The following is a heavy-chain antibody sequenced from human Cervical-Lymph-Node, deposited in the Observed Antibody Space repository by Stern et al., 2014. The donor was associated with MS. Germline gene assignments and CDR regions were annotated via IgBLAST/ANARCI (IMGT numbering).Heavy chain of an antibody. CDR2: VSNSGTAI. D-gene: IGHD5-24*01. CDR3: VRTWRENTFDS. V-gene: IGHV3-48*02. Sequence: ASGFNLRDYSMSWVRQAPGKGLEWVSFVSNSGTAIYYADSVKGRFTISRDMARNSVYLQMNSLRDEDTAVYYCVRTWRENTFDSWGQGILVTVSS. J-gene: IGHJ4*02. CDR1: GFNLRDYS.